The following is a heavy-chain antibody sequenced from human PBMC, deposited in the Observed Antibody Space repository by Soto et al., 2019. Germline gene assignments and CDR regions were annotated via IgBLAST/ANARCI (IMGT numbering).Heavy chain of an antibody. Sequence: SETLSLTCTVSGGSISSRTYYWGWIRQPPGKGLEWIGSIYYSGSTYYNPSLKSRVTISVDTSKNQFFLKLSSVTAADTAVYYCARDRRTPYSSGWYSLVPKPYYYYGMDVWGQGTTVTVSS. V-gene: IGHV4-39*02. CDR3: ARDRRTPYSSGWYSLVPKPYYYYGMDV. D-gene: IGHD6-19*01. CDR2: IYYSGST. CDR1: GGSISSRTYY. J-gene: IGHJ6*02.